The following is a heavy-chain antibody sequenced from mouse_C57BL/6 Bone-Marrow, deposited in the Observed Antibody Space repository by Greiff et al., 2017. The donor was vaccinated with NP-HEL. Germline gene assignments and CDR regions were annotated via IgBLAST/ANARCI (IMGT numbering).Heavy chain of an antibody. CDR1: GFNIKNNY. V-gene: IGHV14-3*01. CDR2: IDPANGNT. D-gene: IGHD2-2*01. CDR3: ARGRIYYGYDVGY. J-gene: IGHJ2*01. Sequence: VQLKESVAELVRPGASVKLSCTASGFNIKNNYMHWVKQRPEQGLEWIGRIDPANGNTKYAPKFQGKATITADTSSNTAYLQLSSLTSEDTAIYYCARGRIYYGYDVGYWGQGTTLTVSS.